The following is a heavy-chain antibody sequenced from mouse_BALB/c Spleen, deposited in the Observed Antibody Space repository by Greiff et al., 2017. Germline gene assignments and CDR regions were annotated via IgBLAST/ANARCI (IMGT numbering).Heavy chain of an antibody. V-gene: IGHV1S81*02. CDR3: AREAERGGYCDY. J-gene: IGHJ2*01. D-gene: IGHD2-3*01. CDR1: GYTFTSYW. CDR2: INPSNGRT. Sequence: QVQLKQPGAELVKPGASVKLSCKASGYTFTSYWMHWVKQRPGQGLEWIGEINPSNGRTNYNEKFKSKATLTVDKSSSTAYMQLSSLTSEDSAVYYCAREAERGGYCDYWGQGTTLTVSS.